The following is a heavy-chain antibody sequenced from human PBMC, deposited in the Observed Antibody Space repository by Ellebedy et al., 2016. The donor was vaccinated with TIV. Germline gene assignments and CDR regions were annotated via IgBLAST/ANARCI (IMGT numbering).Heavy chain of an antibody. Sequence: GGSLRLXXEGFGFSLIDNTMNWVRQAPGKGLEWVSYISGINGPIHYADSVKGRFTISRDKAKNLMYLQMNSLRAEDTAVYYCVLMIVVVNWGQGTLVTVSS. D-gene: IGHD3-22*01. CDR2: ISGINGPI. CDR3: VLMIVVVN. CDR1: GFSLIDNT. J-gene: IGHJ4*02. V-gene: IGHV3-48*01.